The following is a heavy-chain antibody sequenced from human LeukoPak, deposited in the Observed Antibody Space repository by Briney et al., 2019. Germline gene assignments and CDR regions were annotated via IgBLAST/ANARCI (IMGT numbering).Heavy chain of an antibody. CDR3: ARDESGRMMDN. CDR2: IKEDGSET. Sequence: GGSLRLSCAVSGFTFSNYWMSWVRQAPGKGLEWVANIKEDGSETYYVDSVKGRFTIFRDNAKNSLYLQMNSLRAEDTAVYYCARDESGRMMDNWGQGPLVTVSS. D-gene: IGHD3-3*01. V-gene: IGHV3-7*04. J-gene: IGHJ4*02. CDR1: GFTFSNYW.